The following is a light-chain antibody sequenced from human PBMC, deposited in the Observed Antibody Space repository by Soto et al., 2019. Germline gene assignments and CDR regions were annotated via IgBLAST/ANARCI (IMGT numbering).Light chain of an antibody. J-gene: IGLJ2*01. CDR2: GNN. CDR3: AAWDDSLNGVV. Sequence: QSVLTQPPSASGTPGQRVTISCSGSSSNIASNNVNWYQQLPGAAPKLLIYGNNQWPSGVPDRFSGSKSGTSASLAISGLQSEDEADYYCAAWDDSLNGVVFGGWTKLTVL. CDR1: SSNIASNN. V-gene: IGLV1-44*01.